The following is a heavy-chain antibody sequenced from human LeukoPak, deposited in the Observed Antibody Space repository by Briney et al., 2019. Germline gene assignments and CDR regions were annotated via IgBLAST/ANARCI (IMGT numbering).Heavy chain of an antibody. CDR3: ARSQGPYDY. CDR2: INGDGSST. CDR1: GFTFSSYW. J-gene: IGHJ4*02. Sequence: GSLRLSCAASGFTFSSYWMNWVRPAPGKGLVWVSRINGDGSSTNYADSVKGRFTISRDNAKNTLYLQLNSLRAEDTAIYYCARSQGPYDYWGQGTLVTVSS. V-gene: IGHV3-74*01.